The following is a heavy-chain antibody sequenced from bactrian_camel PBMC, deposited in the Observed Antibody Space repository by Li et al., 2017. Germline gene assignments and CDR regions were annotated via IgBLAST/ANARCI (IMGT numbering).Heavy chain of an antibody. CDR1: GYTSSLGY. Sequence: HVQLVESGGGSVQAGASLRLSCAASGYTSSLGYMGWFRQNPGKEREGVASLYRYGSSTYYADSVEGRFTISQDNTKTTVYLQMNSLKPEDSAMYYCAAATAGGSRLTQGQYNYWGQGTQVTVS. D-gene: IGHD6*01. J-gene: IGHJ4*01. CDR3: AAATAGGSRLTQGQYNY. CDR2: LYRYGSST. V-gene: IGHV3-2*01.